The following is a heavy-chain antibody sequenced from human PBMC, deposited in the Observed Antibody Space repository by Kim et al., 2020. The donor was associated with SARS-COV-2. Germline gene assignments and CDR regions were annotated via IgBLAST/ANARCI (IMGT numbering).Heavy chain of an antibody. CDR3: AKGYYYDS. D-gene: IGHD3-22*01. V-gene: IGHV3-23*01. CDR2: GST. Sequence: GSTYYADSVKGRFTISRDNSKNTLYLQMNSLRVEDTAVYYCAKGYYYDSWGQGTLVTVSS. J-gene: IGHJ4*02.